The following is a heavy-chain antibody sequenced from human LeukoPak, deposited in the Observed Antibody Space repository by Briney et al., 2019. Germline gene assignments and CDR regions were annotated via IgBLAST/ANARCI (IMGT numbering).Heavy chain of an antibody. J-gene: IGHJ6*03. CDR2: ISSSSGYI. D-gene: IGHD1-26*01. V-gene: IGHV3-21*01. CDR3: ARGELLRLYYYYMDV. Sequence: PGGSLRLSCAASGFTFSSYSMNWVRQAPGKGLEWVSSISSSSGYIYYADSVKGRFTISRDNAKNSLYLQMNSLRAEDTAVYYCARGELLRLYYYYMDVWGKGTTVTVSS. CDR1: GFTFSSYS.